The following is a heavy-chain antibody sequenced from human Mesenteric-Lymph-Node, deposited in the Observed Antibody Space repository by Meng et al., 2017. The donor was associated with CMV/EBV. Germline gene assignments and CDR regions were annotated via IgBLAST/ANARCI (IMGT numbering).Heavy chain of an antibody. Sequence: SGFTFSAYAMHWVRQAPGKGLEWVALISLDGTNKYYADSVKGRFTISRDNSKNTLSLQMNSLRAEDTAVYYCARGTHYDFWSPYVFDYWGLGTLVTVSS. CDR2: ISLDGTNK. CDR3: ARGTHYDFWSPYVFDY. V-gene: IGHV3-30-3*01. J-gene: IGHJ4*02. CDR1: GFTFSAYA. D-gene: IGHD3-3*01.